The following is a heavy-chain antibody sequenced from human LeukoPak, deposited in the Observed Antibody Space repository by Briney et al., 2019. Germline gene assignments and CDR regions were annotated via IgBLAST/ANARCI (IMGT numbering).Heavy chain of an antibody. CDR1: GYTLTELS. V-gene: IGHV1-24*01. J-gene: IGHJ3*02. CDR3: ARGGSYYDFWSGYPTHAFDI. D-gene: IGHD3-3*01. CDR2: FDPEDGET. Sequence: ASVKVSCKVSGYTLTELSMHWVRQAPGKGLEWMGGFDPEDGETIYAQKFQGRVTMTEDTSTDTAYMELSSLRSEDTAVYYCARGGSYYDFWSGYPTHAFDIWGQGTMVTVSS.